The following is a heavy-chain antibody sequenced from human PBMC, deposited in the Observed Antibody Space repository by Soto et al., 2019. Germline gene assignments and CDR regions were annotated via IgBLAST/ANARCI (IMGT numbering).Heavy chain of an antibody. Sequence: ASVQVSCKASGYTFTGYYIHWVRQAPGQGLEWMGWINPNSGGTNYARKFQGRVTMTRDTSISTAYMELSRLRPDDTAVYYCARDGYGGNDMWGQGTMVTLSS. J-gene: IGHJ3*02. CDR2: INPNSGGT. D-gene: IGHD2-15*01. V-gene: IGHV1-2*02. CDR1: GYTFTGYY. CDR3: ARDGYGGNDM.